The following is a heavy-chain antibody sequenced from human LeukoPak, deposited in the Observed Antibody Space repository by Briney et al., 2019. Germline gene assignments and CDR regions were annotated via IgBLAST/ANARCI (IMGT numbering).Heavy chain of an antibody. V-gene: IGHV3-23*01. J-gene: IGHJ4*02. CDR2: SGGTT. CDR3: AKDPRYYDSSGYSDYYFDY. CDR1: GFTFSSYG. Sequence: GGSLRLSCAASGFTFSSYGMSWVRQAPGKGLEWVSGSGGTTYYADSVKGRFTIFRDNSKNTLYLQMNSLRAEDTAVYYCAKDPRYYDSSGYSDYYFDYWGQGTLVTVSS. D-gene: IGHD3-22*01.